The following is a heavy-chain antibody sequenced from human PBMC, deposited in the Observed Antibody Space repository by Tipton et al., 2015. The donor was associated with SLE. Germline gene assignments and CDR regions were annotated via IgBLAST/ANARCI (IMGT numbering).Heavy chain of an antibody. CDR1: GFNFSNYW. J-gene: IGHJ4*02. CDR3: AHLLWFRELDVDY. D-gene: IGHD3-10*01. V-gene: IGHV3-23*01. CDR2: LSGSGDST. Sequence: GSLRLSCAASGFNFSNYWMHWVRQAPGKGLEWAAALSGSGDSTHYADSLKGRFTISRDNSKNTLYLQMHSLRAEDTAVYYCAHLLWFRELDVDYWGQGTLVTVSS.